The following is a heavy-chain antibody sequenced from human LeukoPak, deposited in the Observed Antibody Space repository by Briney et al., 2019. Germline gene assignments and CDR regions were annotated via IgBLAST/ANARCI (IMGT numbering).Heavy chain of an antibody. V-gene: IGHV3-30*03. CDR1: GFTFSSYG. J-gene: IGHJ4*02. CDR2: ISYDGSNK. D-gene: IGHD1-20*01. CDR3: ARDPPFIIGTTFFDY. Sequence: GGSLRLSCAASGFTFSSYGMHWVRQAPGKGLEWVTLISYDGSNKYYADSVKGRFTISRDNAKNSLYLQMNSLRAEDTAVYYCARDPPFIIGTTFFDYWGQGTLVTVSS.